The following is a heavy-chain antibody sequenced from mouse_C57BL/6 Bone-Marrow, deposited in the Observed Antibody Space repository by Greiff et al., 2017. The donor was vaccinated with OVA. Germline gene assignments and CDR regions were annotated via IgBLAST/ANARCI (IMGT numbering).Heavy chain of an antibody. D-gene: IGHD3-2*02. Sequence: VQLQQPGAELVMPGASVKLSCKASGYTFTSYWMHWVKQRPGQGLEWIGEIDPSDSYTNYNQKFKGKSTLTVDKSSSTAYMQLSSLTSEDSAVYYCARSQTAQASFAYWGQGTLVTVSA. CDR1: GYTFTSYW. J-gene: IGHJ3*01. CDR3: ARSQTAQASFAY. V-gene: IGHV1-69*01. CDR2: IDPSDSYT.